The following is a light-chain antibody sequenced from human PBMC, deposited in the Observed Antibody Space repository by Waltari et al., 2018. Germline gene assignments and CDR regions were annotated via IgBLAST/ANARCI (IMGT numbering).Light chain of an antibody. J-gene: IGKJ1*01. CDR2: VAT. CDR3: QQYYSYPRT. Sequence: AIRMTQSPSSLSASTGDKITITCRASQDIRSYLGWYQQKPGKAPKLLVYVATSLQTGVPSRFSASGSGTDFSLTISNLQSEDFAIYHCQQYYSYPRTFGQGTKVEVK. CDR1: QDIRSY. V-gene: IGKV1-8*01.